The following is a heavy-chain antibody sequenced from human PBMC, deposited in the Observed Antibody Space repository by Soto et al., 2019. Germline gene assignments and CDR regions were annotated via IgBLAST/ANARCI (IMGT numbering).Heavy chain of an antibody. CDR2: TSWDDDQ. CDR3: AHRVLRTVFGLVTTTAIYFDF. D-gene: IGHD3-3*01. J-gene: IGHJ4*02. V-gene: IGHV2-5*02. Sequence: QITLNESGPTQVKPRQTLTLTCTFSGFSLTTSGVGVGWIRQAPGNAPEWLALTSWDDDQRYTPSLNSRLTITKDNSKDQVVLTMADLDPADTATYYCAHRVLRTVFGLVTTTAIYFDFWGQGTPVAVSS. CDR1: GFSLTTSGVG.